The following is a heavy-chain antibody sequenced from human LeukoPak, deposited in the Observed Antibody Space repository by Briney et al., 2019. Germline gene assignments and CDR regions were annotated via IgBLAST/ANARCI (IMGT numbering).Heavy chain of an antibody. J-gene: IGHJ5*02. Sequence: PSETLSLTCTVSGGSISSGDYYWSWIRQPPGKGLEWIGYIYYSGSTYYNPSLKSRVTISVDTSKNQFPLKLSSVTAADTAVYYCARGPVVVVADNWFDPWGQGTLVTVSS. D-gene: IGHD2-15*01. CDR2: IYYSGST. CDR3: ARGPVVVVADNWFDP. CDR1: GGSISSGDYY. V-gene: IGHV4-30-4*01.